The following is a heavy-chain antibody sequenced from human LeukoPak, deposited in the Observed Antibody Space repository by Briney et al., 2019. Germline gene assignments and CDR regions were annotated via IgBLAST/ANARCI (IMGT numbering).Heavy chain of an antibody. CDR2: ISWNSGSI. CDR3: AKSGWQEATVTTEYYFDY. V-gene: IGHV3-9*01. D-gene: IGHD4-17*01. J-gene: IGHJ4*02. Sequence: GRSLRLSCAASGFTFDDYAMHWVRQAPGKGLEWVSGISWNSGSIGHADSVKGRFTISRDNAKNSLYLQMNSLRAEDTALYYCAKSGWQEATVTTEYYFDYWGQGTLVTVSS. CDR1: GFTFDDYA.